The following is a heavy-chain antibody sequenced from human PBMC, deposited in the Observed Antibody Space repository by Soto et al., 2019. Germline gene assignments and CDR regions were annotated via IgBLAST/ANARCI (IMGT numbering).Heavy chain of an antibody. Sequence: QITLKESGPTLVEPTQTLTLTCTFSGFPCTTTGVGVGWIRQPTGKALEWLALVYWDDDRRYIPSLRSRLTVIKDTSKTQVFLTLTHLDPLDTAKYYCAPTPGGYCSSVSCYFDHWCQGSLVTVSA. D-gene: IGHD2-2*01. CDR3: APTPGGYCSSVSCYFDH. CDR2: VYWDDDR. CDR1: GFPCTTTGVG. J-gene: IGHJ4*02. V-gene: IGHV2-5*02.